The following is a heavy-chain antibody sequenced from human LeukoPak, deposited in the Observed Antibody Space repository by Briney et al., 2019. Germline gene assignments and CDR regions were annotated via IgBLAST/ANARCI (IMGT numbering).Heavy chain of an antibody. CDR1: GASSSGYY. D-gene: IGHD1-26*01. CDR2: ISQGGST. CDR3: ARGSVGPRIII. V-gene: IGHV4-34*01. J-gene: IGHJ3*02. Sequence: TASETLSLTCAVYGASSSGYYWTWIRQPPGKGLEWIGEISQGGSTNYNPSLKSRVIISVDTSKNQFSLKLNSVTAADTAVYYCARGSVGPRIIIWGPGTMVTVSS.